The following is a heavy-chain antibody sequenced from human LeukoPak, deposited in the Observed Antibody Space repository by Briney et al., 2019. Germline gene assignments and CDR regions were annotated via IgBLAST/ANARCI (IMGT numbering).Heavy chain of an antibody. D-gene: IGHD5-12*01. V-gene: IGHV6-1*01. Sequence: SQTLSLTCAISGDSVSSNSAAWNWIRQSPSRSLEWLGRTYYRSKWYNDYAVSVKSRITINPDTSKNQFSLQLNSVTPEDTAVYYCAREIDTIVATIKGRDYYYGMDVWGQGTTVTVSS. CDR1: GDSVSSNSAA. J-gene: IGHJ6*02. CDR2: TYYRSKWYN. CDR3: AREIDTIVATIKGRDYYYGMDV.